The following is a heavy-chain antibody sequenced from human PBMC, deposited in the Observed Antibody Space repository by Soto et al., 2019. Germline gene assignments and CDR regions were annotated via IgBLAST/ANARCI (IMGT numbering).Heavy chain of an antibody. CDR1: GFSLSTSGVG. CDR2: IYWDDDK. J-gene: IGHJ4*02. D-gene: IGHD5-12*01. Sequence: QITLKESGPTLVKPTQTLTLTCTFSGFSLSTSGVGVGWIRQPPGKALEWLALIYWDDDKRYSPSLKSRLTITKDTSKNQVVLTMTNMDPVDTATYYCAHARIEMATPETWPFDYWGKGTLVTVSS. V-gene: IGHV2-5*02. CDR3: AHARIEMATPETWPFDY.